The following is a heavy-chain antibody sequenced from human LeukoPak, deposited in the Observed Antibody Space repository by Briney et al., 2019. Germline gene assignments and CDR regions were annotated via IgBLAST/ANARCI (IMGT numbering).Heavy chain of an antibody. V-gene: IGHV3-11*01. D-gene: IGHD6-13*01. J-gene: IGHJ4*02. CDR3: AGGQASIAAAALNDY. CDR1: GFTFSDYY. Sequence: PGGSLRLSCAASGFTFSDYYMSWIRQAPGKGLEWVSYISSSGSTIYYADSVKGRFTISRDNTKNSLYLQMNSLRAEDTAVYYCAGGQASIAAAALNDYWGQGTLVTVSS. CDR2: ISSSGSTI.